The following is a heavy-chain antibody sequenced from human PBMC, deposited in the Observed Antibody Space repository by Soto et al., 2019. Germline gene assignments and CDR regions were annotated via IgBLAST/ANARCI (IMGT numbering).Heavy chain of an antibody. CDR2: ISAYNGNT. CDR1: GYSFTSYG. V-gene: IGHV1-18*01. D-gene: IGHD6-19*01. Sequence: QVQLVQSGAEVKKPGASVKVSCKASGYSFTSYGISWVRQAPGQVLEWMGWISAYNGNTKDAQKLQGRVTMTTDTSTSTAYMELRSLRSDDTAVYYCASDLAVALIDYWGQGTLVTVSS. CDR3: ASDLAVALIDY. J-gene: IGHJ4*02.